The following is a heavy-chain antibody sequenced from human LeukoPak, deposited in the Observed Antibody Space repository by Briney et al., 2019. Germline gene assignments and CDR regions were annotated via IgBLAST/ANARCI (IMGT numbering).Heavy chain of an antibody. Sequence: ASVKVSCKASGYTFVTYGINWVRQAPGQRPEWMGWISTYNGNTKYALKFQDRVTLTRDTSTTTAYMELRSLTSDDRAVYYCTGASFDHWGQGTLVIVSS. CDR2: ISTYNGNT. CDR1: GYTFVTYG. V-gene: IGHV1-18*01. CDR3: TGASFDH. J-gene: IGHJ4*02.